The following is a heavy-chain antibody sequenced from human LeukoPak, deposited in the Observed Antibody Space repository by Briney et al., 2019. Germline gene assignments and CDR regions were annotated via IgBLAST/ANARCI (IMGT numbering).Heavy chain of an antibody. Sequence: SETLSLTCAVCGGSFSGYYWSWIRQPPGKGLEWIGEINHSGSTNYNPSLKSRVTISVDTSKNQFSLKLSSVTAADTAVYYCASLAAGVGFDYWGQGTLVTVSS. CDR3: ASLAAGVGFDY. D-gene: IGHD6-13*01. CDR1: GGSFSGYY. CDR2: INHSGST. J-gene: IGHJ4*02. V-gene: IGHV4-34*01.